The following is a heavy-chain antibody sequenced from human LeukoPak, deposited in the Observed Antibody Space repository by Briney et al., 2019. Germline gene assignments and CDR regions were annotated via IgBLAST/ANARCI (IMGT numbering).Heavy chain of an antibody. CDR1: GFTFRNHG. Sequence: GRSLRLSCAASGFTFRNHGMHWVRQAPGKGLEWVAIIWYDGGNKYCADSVNGRFTISRDNSKNTLFLQMNSLRAEDTAVYYCVRDRGALQYFDYWGQGTLVTVSS. J-gene: IGHJ4*02. V-gene: IGHV3-33*01. CDR2: IWYDGGNK. D-gene: IGHD5-24*01. CDR3: VRDRGALQYFDY.